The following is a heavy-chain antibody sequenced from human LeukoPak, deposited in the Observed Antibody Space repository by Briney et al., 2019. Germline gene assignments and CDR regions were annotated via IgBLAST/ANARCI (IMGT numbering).Heavy chain of an antibody. D-gene: IGHD4-17*01. Sequence: ASVKVSCKASGYTFTGYYMHWVRQAPGQGLEWMGWINPNSGGTNYAQKFQGRVTMTRDTSISTAYMELSRLRSDDTAVYYCARRYYGVYQTPYFDYWGQGTLVTVSS. CDR1: GYTFTGYY. CDR3: ARRYYGVYQTPYFDY. J-gene: IGHJ4*02. CDR2: INPNSGGT. V-gene: IGHV1-2*02.